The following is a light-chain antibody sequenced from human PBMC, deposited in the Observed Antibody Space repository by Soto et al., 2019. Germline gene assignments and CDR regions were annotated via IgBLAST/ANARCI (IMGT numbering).Light chain of an antibody. CDR3: QQYYSYPRT. V-gene: IGKV1-8*01. CDR1: QGISSY. J-gene: IGKJ4*01. CDR2: AAS. Sequence: IQMTQSPSSFSASTGDRVTITCRASQGISSYLAWYQQKPGKAPKLLIYAASTLQSGVPSRFSGSGSGTDFTLTISCLQSEDFATYYCQQYYSYPRTFGGGTKVEIK.